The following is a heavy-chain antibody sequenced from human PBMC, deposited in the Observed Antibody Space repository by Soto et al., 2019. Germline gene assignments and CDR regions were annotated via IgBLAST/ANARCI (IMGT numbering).Heavy chain of an antibody. V-gene: IGHV4-39*01. J-gene: IGHJ5*01. CDR3: ARLGGFYQSLDS. Sequence: SETLSLTCTVSGGSISSSSYYRGWIRQPPGKGLEWIGSIYYSGTTTYDPSIKSRVTISVDSSKNQFSLNLTSVSAADTAVYYCARLGGFYQSLDSWGQGTLVTVSS. CDR1: GGSISSSSYY. D-gene: IGHD3-22*01. CDR2: IYYSGTT.